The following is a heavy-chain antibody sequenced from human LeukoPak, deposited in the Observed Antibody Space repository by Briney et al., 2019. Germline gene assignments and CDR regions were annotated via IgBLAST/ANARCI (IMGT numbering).Heavy chain of an antibody. D-gene: IGHD3-22*01. CDR2: ISGSGGST. J-gene: IGHJ4*02. Sequence: GGTLRLSCAASGFTFSTYAMSWVRQAPGKGLEWVSGISGSGGSTFYADSVKGRFTISRDDSKNTLYLQMNSLRAEDTAVYYCAKDRAYYSDSSGYYLVRAYDYWGQGTLVTVSS. V-gene: IGHV3-23*01. CDR1: GFTFSTYA. CDR3: AKDRAYYSDSSGYYLVRAYDY.